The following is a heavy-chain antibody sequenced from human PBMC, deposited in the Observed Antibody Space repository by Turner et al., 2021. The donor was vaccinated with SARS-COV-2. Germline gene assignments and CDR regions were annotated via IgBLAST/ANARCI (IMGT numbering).Heavy chain of an antibody. J-gene: IGHJ4*02. Sequence: QLQLQESGPGLVKPSETLSPTCTVSGGPIGSRSYYWGWIRQPPGKGLVWIGRIYYSGGTSYNPSLKSRVTISVDTSKHQFSLKLSSVTAADTAVYYCARHHYYDSSGYYLPPFDYWGQGTLVTVSS. CDR3: ARHHYYDSSGYYLPPFDY. V-gene: IGHV4-39*01. CDR1: GGPIGSRSYY. CDR2: IYYSGGT. D-gene: IGHD3-22*01.